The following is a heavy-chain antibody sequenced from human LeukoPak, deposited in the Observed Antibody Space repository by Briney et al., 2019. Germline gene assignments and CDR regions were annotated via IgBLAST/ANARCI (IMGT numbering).Heavy chain of an antibody. Sequence: SETLSLTCTVSGGSISSGSYYWSWIRQPAGKGLEWIGRIYTSGSTNYNPSLKRRVTISVDTSKNQFSLKLSSVTAADTAVYYSARSRVGATFDYWGQGTLVTVSS. V-gene: IGHV4-61*02. CDR2: IYTSGST. CDR3: ARSRVGATFDY. CDR1: GGSISSGSYY. J-gene: IGHJ4*02. D-gene: IGHD1-26*01.